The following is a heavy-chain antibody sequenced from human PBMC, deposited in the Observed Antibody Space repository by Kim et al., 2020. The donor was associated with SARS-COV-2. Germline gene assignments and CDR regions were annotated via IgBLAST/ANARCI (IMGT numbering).Heavy chain of an antibody. D-gene: IGHD7-27*01. CDR1: GFTFSSYS. CDR2: ISSSSSYI. J-gene: IGHJ4*02. Sequence: GGSLRLSCAASGFTFSSYSMNWVRQAPGKGLEWVSSISSSSSYIYYADSVKGRFTISRDNAKNSLYLQMNSLRAEDTAVYYCARENWGGGGYFDYWGQGTLVTVSS. V-gene: IGHV3-21*01. CDR3: ARENWGGGGYFDY.